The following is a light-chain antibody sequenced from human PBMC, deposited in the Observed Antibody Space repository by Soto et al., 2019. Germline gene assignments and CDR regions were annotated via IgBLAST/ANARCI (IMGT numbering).Light chain of an antibody. CDR3: QQYNNWAIT. J-gene: IGKJ5*01. CDR1: QSVSNN. Sequence: EIVMTQSPATLSVSPGERATLSCRARQSVSNNLAWYQQKPGQPPRLLIYGASTRATGIPARFSGSGSGTEFTLTISSLQSEDFAVYYCQQYNNWAITFGQGTRLEIK. CDR2: GAS. V-gene: IGKV3-15*01.